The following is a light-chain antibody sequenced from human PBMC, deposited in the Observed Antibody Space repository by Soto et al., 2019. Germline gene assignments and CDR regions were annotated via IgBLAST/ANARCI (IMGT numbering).Light chain of an antibody. J-gene: IGLJ2*01. CDR2: EVS. CDR3: SSYAGSNNLVV. Sequence: QSVLTQPPSASGSPGQSVTISCTGTSSDVGGYHYVSWYQQHPGKAPKLMIYEVSKRPSGVPDRFSGSKSGNTASLTVSGLQAEDESDYYCSSYAGSNNLVVFGGGTKLTVL. CDR1: SSDVGGYHY. V-gene: IGLV2-8*01.